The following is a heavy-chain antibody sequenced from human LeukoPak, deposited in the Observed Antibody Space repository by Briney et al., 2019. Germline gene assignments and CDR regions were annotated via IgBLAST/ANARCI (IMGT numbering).Heavy chain of an antibody. CDR3: TRDLRVMRGQWLVRGDY. V-gene: IGHV3-49*03. CDR2: IRSKAYGGTT. CDR1: GFTFGDYA. D-gene: IGHD6-19*01. J-gene: IGHJ4*02. Sequence: PGRSLRLSCTASGFTFGDYAMSWFRQAPGKGLEWVGFIRSKAYGGTTEYAASVKGRFTISRDDSKSIAYLQMNSPKTKDTAVYYCTRDLRVMRGQWLVRGDYWGQGTLVTVSS.